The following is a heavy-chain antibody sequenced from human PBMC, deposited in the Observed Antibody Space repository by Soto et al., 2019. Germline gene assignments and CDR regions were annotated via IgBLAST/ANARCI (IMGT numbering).Heavy chain of an antibody. CDR2: MNPNSGNT. CDR1: GYTFTSYD. Sequence: QVQLVQSGAEVKKPGASVKVSCKASGYTFTSYDINWVRQATGQGLEWMGWMNPNSGNTGYAQKFQGRVTMTRNTSISTGYMELSSLRSEDTAVYYCARRGDSSSWYYYSYYGMDVWGQGTTVTVSS. V-gene: IGHV1-8*01. CDR3: ARRGDSSSWYYYSYYGMDV. D-gene: IGHD6-13*01. J-gene: IGHJ6*02.